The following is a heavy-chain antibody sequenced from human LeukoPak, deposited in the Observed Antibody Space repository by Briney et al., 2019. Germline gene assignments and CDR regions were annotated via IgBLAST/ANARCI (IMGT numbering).Heavy chain of an antibody. CDR1: GDSMTSTVYY. CDR2: IYYSGST. V-gene: IGHV4-39*01. CDR3: ARHKEGAGSYCDY. Sequence: KPSQSLSPTCTVSGDSMTSTVYYWGWLRQPPGKGLEWIGSIYYSGSTYYHPSLKSRVTMSVDTSKNQFSLKVNSVTAADTAVYYCARHKEGAGSYCDYWGQGTLVTVSS. D-gene: IGHD3-10*01. J-gene: IGHJ4*02.